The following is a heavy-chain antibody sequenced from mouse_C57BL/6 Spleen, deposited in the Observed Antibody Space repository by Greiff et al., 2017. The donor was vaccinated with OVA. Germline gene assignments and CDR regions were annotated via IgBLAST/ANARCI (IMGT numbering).Heavy chain of an antibody. J-gene: IGHJ2*01. Sequence: EVKLMESGGGLVQPGGSLSLSCAASGFTFTDYYMSWVRQPPGKALEWLGFIRNKANGYTTEYSASVKGRFTISRDNSQSILYLQMNALRAEDSATYYCARYLLDYFDYWGQGTTLTVSS. CDR1: GFTFTDYY. V-gene: IGHV7-3*01. CDR3: ARYLLDYFDY. CDR2: IRNKANGYTT.